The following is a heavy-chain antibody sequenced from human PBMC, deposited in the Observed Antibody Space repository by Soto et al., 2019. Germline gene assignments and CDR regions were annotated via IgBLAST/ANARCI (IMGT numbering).Heavy chain of an antibody. V-gene: IGHV3-30*03. CDR3: AASAHGSGGSSLDY. CDR2: ISYDGSNK. J-gene: IGHJ4*02. CDR1: GFIFSIYG. Sequence: QVQLVESGGGVVQPGRSLRLSCAASGFIFSIYGMHWVRQAPGKGLEWVAVISYDGSNKDYADSAKGRFTISRDNSKNTLYLQMHSLRAEDTAVYYCAASAHGSGGSSLDYSGQGTLVTVSS. D-gene: IGHD2-15*01.